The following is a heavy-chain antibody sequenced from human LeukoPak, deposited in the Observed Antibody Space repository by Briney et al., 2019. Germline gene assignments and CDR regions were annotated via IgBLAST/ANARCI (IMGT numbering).Heavy chain of an antibody. J-gene: IGHJ4*02. CDR3: ARDVDYANLRHDY. V-gene: IGHV3-30*04. Sequence: GGSLRLSCAASGFTFSSYVMHWVRQAPGKGLEWVAIISYDGSNEYYADSVKGRFTISRDNSKNTLYLQMNSLRAADTAVYYCARDVDYANLRHDYWGQGTLVTVSS. CDR2: ISYDGSNE. CDR1: GFTFSSYV. D-gene: IGHD4/OR15-4a*01.